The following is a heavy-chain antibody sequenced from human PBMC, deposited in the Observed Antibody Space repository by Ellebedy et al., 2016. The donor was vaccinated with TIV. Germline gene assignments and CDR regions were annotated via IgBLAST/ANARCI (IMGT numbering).Heavy chain of an antibody. J-gene: IGHJ4*02. CDR2: IKQDGSEK. V-gene: IGHV3-7*01. D-gene: IGHD3-10*01. CDR3: GRAIGSGSCY. Sequence: GESLKISCAASGFSLSSYWMQWVRQAPGKGLEWVANIKQDGSEKYYVDSVKGRFTISRDNAKNSLYLQMNSLRAEDTAVYFCGRAIGSGSCYWGQGTLVTVSS. CDR1: GFSLSSYW.